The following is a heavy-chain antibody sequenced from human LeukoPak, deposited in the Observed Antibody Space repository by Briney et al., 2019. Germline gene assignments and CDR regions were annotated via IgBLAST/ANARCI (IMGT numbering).Heavy chain of an antibody. CDR2: ISGSGGST. J-gene: IGHJ4*02. V-gene: IGHV3-23*01. CDR1: GFTFDTHA. Sequence: GGSLRLSCATSGFTFDTHAMNWVRQVPGRGLEWVSFISGSGGSTYYANSVKGRFTISRDNSKNTLYLQMSSLRAEDTAVYYCAKAEGSGNQPFDYWGQGTLVTVSS. D-gene: IGHD3-10*01. CDR3: AKAEGSGNQPFDY.